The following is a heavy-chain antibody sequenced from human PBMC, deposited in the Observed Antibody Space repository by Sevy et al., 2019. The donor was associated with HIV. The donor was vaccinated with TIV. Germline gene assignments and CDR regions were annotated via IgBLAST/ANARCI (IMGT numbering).Heavy chain of an antibody. CDR2: LSFGCGEI. Sequence: GGSLRLSCAASGFTFSKYSMSWVRQPPGKGLGWVSTLSFGCGEINYADSVKGRLTISRDNSKSSVYLQMNNVRPEDTAVYYCAGEGCTKPHDYWGQGTLVTVSS. CDR1: GFTFSKYS. J-gene: IGHJ4*02. CDR3: AGEGCTKPHDY. V-gene: IGHV3-23*01. D-gene: IGHD2-8*01.